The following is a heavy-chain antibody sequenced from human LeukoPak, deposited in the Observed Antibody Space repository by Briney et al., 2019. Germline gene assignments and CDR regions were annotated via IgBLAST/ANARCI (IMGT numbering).Heavy chain of an antibody. D-gene: IGHD2-2*01. CDR1: GGSFSGYY. Sequence: SETLSLTCAVYGGSFSGYYWIWIRRPPGKGLEWIGEINHSGSTNYNPSLKSRVTISVDTSKNQFSLKLSSVTAADTAVYYCARFVVVPAAKTYYFDYWGQGTLVTVSS. J-gene: IGHJ4*02. V-gene: IGHV4-34*01. CDR3: ARFVVVPAAKTYYFDY. CDR2: INHSGST.